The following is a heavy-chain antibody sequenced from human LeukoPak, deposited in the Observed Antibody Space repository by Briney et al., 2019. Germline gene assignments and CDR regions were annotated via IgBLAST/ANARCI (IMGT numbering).Heavy chain of an antibody. D-gene: IGHD3-22*01. J-gene: IGHJ4*02. CDR1: GFXFSHYA. Sequence: PGRSLRLSCAASGFXFSHYAIHWVRQAPGKGLEWVALISFDGTNKYYADSVKGRFTISRDNSKNTLYLQMNSLRAEDTAVYYCAKGGYYERPWYFDYWGQGTLVTVSS. CDR2: ISFDGTNK. CDR3: AKGGYYERPWYFDY. V-gene: IGHV3-30*18.